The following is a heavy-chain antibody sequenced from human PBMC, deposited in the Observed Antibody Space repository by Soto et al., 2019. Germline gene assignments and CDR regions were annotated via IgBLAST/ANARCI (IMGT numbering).Heavy chain of an antibody. CDR1: GGSISSSSYY. CDR2: IYYSGST. J-gene: IGHJ4*02. Sequence: PSETLSLTCTVSGGSISSSSYYWGWIRQPPGKGLEWIGSIYYSGSTYYNPSLKSRVTISVDTSKNQFSLKLSSVTAADTAVYYFAILIAGRAVAAPGKFDYWGQGTLVTVSS. D-gene: IGHD6-19*01. V-gene: IGHV4-39*01. CDR3: AILIAGRAVAAPGKFDY.